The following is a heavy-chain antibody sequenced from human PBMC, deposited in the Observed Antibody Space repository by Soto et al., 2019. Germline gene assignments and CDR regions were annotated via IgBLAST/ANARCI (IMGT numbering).Heavy chain of an antibody. CDR3: ARDPRDSSGLRFNGMDV. V-gene: IGHV1-2*04. CDR1: GYTFTGYY. Sequence: QVQLVQSGAEVKKPGASVKVSCKASGYTFTGYYMHWVRQAPGQGLEWMGWINHNSGGTNYAQKFQGWVTMTRATSISTAYMELSRLRSDDTAVYYCARDPRDSSGLRFNGMDVWGQGTTVTVSS. D-gene: IGHD6-25*01. CDR2: INHNSGGT. J-gene: IGHJ6*02.